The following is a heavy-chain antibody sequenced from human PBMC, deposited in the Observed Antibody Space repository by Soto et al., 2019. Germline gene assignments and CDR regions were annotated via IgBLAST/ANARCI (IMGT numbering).Heavy chain of an antibody. J-gene: IGHJ5*02. CDR3: TTEYCISTSCYFP. Sequence: ASVKVSCKASGYTFSTYYMHRVRQAPGQGYEWMGIINPSGGSTTYAQKFQGRVTMTRDTSTTTVYLQMNSLKTEDTAVYYCTTEYCISTSCYFPWGQGTLVTVSS. V-gene: IGHV1-46*01. CDR1: GYTFSTYY. D-gene: IGHD2-2*01. CDR2: INPSGGST.